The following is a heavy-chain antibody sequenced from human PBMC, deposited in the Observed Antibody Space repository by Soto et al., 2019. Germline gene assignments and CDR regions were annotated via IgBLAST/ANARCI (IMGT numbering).Heavy chain of an antibody. D-gene: IGHD3-3*01. Sequence: EVRLVESGGGLVQPGGSLRLSCAASGFIVSGIFMTWVRQVPGKGPXWVSTLXSDDKTYYADSVRGRFTISRDSSXXXXXXXXXXLRAEDTAVYHCARDIFGGSYDFWHGGQGTLVTVSS. J-gene: IGHJ4*02. V-gene: IGHV3-66*01. CDR2: LXSDDKT. CDR1: GFIVSGIF. CDR3: ARDIFGGSYDFWH.